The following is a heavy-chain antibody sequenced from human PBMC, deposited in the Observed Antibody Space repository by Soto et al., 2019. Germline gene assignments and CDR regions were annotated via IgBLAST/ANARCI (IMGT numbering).Heavy chain of an antibody. CDR2: IYPGDSDT. J-gene: IGHJ6*02. Sequence: GESLKISFKGSGYSFTSYLICWVRQMPGKGLEWMGIIYPGDSDTRYSPSFQGQVTISADKSISTAYLQWSSLKASETAMYYCASARNYSMDVWGPGTRVTVSS. V-gene: IGHV5-51*01. CDR1: GYSFTSYL. CDR3: ASARNYSMDV.